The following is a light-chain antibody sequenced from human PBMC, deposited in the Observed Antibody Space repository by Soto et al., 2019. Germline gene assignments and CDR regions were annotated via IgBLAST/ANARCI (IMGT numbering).Light chain of an antibody. CDR2: KAS. Sequence: DLQMTQSPSTLSASVGDRVTITCRASQSISSWLAWYQQKPGKAPKLLIYKASSLESGVPSRFSGSGSGTEFTLTISSLQPDDFATYYCQQYNQGTFGQGTKVEIK. CDR1: QSISSW. V-gene: IGKV1-5*03. CDR3: QQYNQGT. J-gene: IGKJ1*01.